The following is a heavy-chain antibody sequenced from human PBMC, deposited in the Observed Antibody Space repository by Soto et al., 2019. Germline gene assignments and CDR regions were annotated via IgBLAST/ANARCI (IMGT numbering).Heavy chain of an antibody. D-gene: IGHD2-21*01. CDR2: INSDGTTT. CDR1: GFSFRSYW. CDR3: VRESTALTLFAMDV. V-gene: IGHV3-74*01. Sequence: EVQLVESGGDLVQPGGSLRLSCAASGFSFRSYWMHWVRQAPGKGLVWVSRINSDGTTTNYADSVQGRFTISRDNAKNTLYLEMNSLGVEDTGVYYCVRESTALTLFAMDVWGQGTTVTVSS. J-gene: IGHJ6*02.